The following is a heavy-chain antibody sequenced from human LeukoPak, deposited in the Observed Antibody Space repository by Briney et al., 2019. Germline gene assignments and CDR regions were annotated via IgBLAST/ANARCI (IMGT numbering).Heavy chain of an antibody. D-gene: IGHD2-15*01. CDR2: ISSSSVYI. CDR1: GLLLSAYT. Sequence: GGSLRLSCTASGLLLSAYTMIWVRQAPGKGLEWISTISSSSVYIYYTDPVKGRFTVSRDNAKNSVFLQMNSLRAEDTAVYYCASGPYCQNRVCSYFDNWGQGTLVTVSS. J-gene: IGHJ4*02. V-gene: IGHV3-21*01. CDR3: ASGPYCQNRVCSYFDN.